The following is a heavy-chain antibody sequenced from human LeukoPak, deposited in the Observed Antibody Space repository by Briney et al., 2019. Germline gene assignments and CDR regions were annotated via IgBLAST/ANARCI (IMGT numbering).Heavy chain of an antibody. Sequence: PGGSLRLSCAASGFTFSSYSMNWVRQAPGKGLEWVSYISSSSSTIYYADSVKGRFTISRDNAKNSLYLQMNGLRAEDTAVYYCAPLVWELHPTIDYWGQGTLVTVSS. J-gene: IGHJ4*02. CDR3: APLVWELHPTIDY. V-gene: IGHV3-48*04. CDR2: ISSSSSTI. D-gene: IGHD1-26*01. CDR1: GFTFSSYS.